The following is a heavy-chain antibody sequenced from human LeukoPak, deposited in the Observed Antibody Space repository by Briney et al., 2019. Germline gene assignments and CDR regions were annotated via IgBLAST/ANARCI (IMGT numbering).Heavy chain of an antibody. CDR3: ARLNTRANYYYYGMDV. J-gene: IGHJ6*02. CDR1: GGSFSGYY. CDR2: INHSGST. V-gene: IGHV4-34*01. Sequence: SETLSLTCALYGGSFSGYYWSWIRQPPGKGLEWIGEINHSGSTNYNPSLKSRVTISVDTSKNQFSLKLSSVTAADTAVYYCARLNTRANYYYYGMDVWGQGTTVTVSS.